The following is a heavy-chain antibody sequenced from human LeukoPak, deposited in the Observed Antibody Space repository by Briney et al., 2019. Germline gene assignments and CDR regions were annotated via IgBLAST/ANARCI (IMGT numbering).Heavy chain of an antibody. D-gene: IGHD3-22*01. Sequence: SVKVSCKASGGTFSSYAISWVRQAPGQGLEWMGGIIPIFGTANYAQKFQGRVTITADESTSTAYMELSSLRSEDTAVYYCASVPYYYDSSGYYYDYWSQGTLVTVSS. CDR1: GGTFSSYA. V-gene: IGHV1-69*13. CDR3: ASVPYYYDSSGYYYDY. CDR2: IIPIFGTA. J-gene: IGHJ4*02.